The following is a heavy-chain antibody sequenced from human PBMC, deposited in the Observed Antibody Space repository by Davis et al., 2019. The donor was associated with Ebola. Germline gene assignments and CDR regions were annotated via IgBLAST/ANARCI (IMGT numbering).Heavy chain of an antibody. D-gene: IGHD3-10*02. V-gene: IGHV3-33*01. CDR1: GIAFPTYG. CDR2: IWYDGSNK. Sequence: PGSPLRPPFAALGIAFPTYGMHWLRQAPAKRLAWVAVIWYDGSNKYYADSVKGRFTISRDNSKNTLYLQMNSLRAEDTAVYYCGRDPSIFGRREGYYFDYWGQGTLVSVCS. J-gene: IGHJ4*02. CDR3: GRDPSIFGRREGYYFDY.